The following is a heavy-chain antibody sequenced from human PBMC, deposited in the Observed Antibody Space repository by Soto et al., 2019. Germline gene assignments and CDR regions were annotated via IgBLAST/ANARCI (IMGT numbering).Heavy chain of an antibody. CDR1: GGSISSYY. CDR2: IYYSGST. V-gene: IGHV4-59*12. CDR3: AREATALHH. J-gene: IGHJ1*01. D-gene: IGHD5-18*01. Sequence: SETLALTCTVSGGSISSYYWSWIRQPPGKGLEWIGYIYYSGSTNYNPSLKSRVTISVDTSKNQFSLKLSSVTAADTAVYYCAREATALHHWGQGTLVXVSS.